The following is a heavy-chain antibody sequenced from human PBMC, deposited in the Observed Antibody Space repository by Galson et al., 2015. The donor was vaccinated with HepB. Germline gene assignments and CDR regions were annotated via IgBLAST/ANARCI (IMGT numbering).Heavy chain of an antibody. CDR2: ISGSGGST. J-gene: IGHJ5*02. CDR3: ASPNYDFWSGYYAPTFDP. D-gene: IGHD3-3*01. Sequence: SLRLSCAASGFTFSSYAMSWVRQAPGKGLEWVSAISGSGGSTYYADSVKGRFTISRDNSKNTLYLQMNSLRAEDTAVYYCASPNYDFWSGYYAPTFDPWGQGTLVTVSS. V-gene: IGHV3-23*01. CDR1: GFTFSSYA.